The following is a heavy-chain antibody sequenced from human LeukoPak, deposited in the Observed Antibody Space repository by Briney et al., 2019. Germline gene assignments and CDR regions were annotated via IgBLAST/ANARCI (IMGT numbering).Heavy chain of an antibody. CDR1: GGTFSSYA. Sequence: ASVKVSCKASGGTFSSYAISWVRQAPGQGLEWMGGIIPIFGTANYAQKFQGRVTITTDESTSTAYMELSSLRSEDTAVYYCARELSPGDGGNSNYYYYMDVWGKGTTVTVSS. V-gene: IGHV1-69*05. CDR3: ARELSPGDGGNSNYYYYMDV. D-gene: IGHD4-23*01. J-gene: IGHJ6*03. CDR2: IIPIFGTA.